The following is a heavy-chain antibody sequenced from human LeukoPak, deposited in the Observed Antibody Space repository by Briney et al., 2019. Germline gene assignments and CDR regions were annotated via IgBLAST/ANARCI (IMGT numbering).Heavy chain of an antibody. V-gene: IGHV3-23*01. CDR1: RFTFSSFA. CDR2: ISASGGST. D-gene: IGHD5-12*01. Sequence: GGSLGLSCAASRFTFSSFAMSWVRQAPGKGLDWVAAISASGGSTYYADSVKGRFTISRDNSKNTLYLQMNRLRAEDTAVYYCAKDGGYSANDFDYYFYYMDVWGKGTTVTVSS. J-gene: IGHJ6*03. CDR3: AKDGGYSANDFDYYFYYMDV.